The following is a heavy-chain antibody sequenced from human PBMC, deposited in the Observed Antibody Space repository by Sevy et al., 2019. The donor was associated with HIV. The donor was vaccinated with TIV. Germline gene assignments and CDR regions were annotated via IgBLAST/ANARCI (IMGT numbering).Heavy chain of an antibody. CDR1: GFTFSSYG. CDR3: AREGITFGGVIGPFYY. J-gene: IGHJ4*02. V-gene: IGHV3-33*01. D-gene: IGHD3-16*02. Sequence: GESLKISCAASGFTFSSYGMHWVRQAPGMGLEWVAVIWYDGSNKYYADSVKGRFTISRDNSKNTLYLQMNSLRAEDTAVYYCAREGITFGGVIGPFYYWGQGTLVTVSS. CDR2: IWYDGSNK.